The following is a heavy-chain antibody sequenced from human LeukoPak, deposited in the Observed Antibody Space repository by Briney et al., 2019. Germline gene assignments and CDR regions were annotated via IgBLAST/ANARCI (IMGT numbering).Heavy chain of an antibody. CDR1: GFTFSSYA. V-gene: IGHV3-23*01. Sequence: PGGSLRLSCAASGFTFSSYAMSWVRQAPGKGLEWVSAISGSGGSTYYADSVKGRFTISRDNSKNTLYLQMNSLRAEDTAVYYCAKSVRSPGSSWPDYWGQGTLVTVSS. CDR2: ISGSGGST. J-gene: IGHJ4*02. CDR3: AKSVRSPGSSWPDY. D-gene: IGHD6-13*01.